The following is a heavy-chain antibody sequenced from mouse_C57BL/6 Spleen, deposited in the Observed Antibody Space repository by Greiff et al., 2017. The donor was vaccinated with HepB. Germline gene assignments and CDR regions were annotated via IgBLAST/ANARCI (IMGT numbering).Heavy chain of an antibody. V-gene: IGHV2-5*01. J-gene: IGHJ4*01. CDR2: IWRGGST. D-gene: IGHD2-10*01. Sequence: QVQLKESGPGLVQPSQSLSITCTVSGFSLTSYGVHWVRQSPGKGLEWLGVIWRGGSTDYNAAFMSRLSINKDNSKSQVFFKMNSLQADDTAIYYGAKTYYDYEAMDYWGQGTSVTVSS. CDR3: AKTYYDYEAMDY. CDR1: GFSLTSYG.